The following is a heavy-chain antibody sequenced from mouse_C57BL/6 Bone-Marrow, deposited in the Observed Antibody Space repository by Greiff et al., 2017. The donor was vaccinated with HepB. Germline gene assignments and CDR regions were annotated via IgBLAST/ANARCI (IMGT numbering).Heavy chain of an antibody. CDR2: IHPNSGST. Sequence: VQLQQPGAELVKPGASVKLSCKASGYTFTSYWMHWVKQRPGQGLEWIGMIHPNSGSTNYNEKFKSKATLTVDKSSSTAYMQLSSLTSEDSAVYYCARLGVDGFPDYWGQGTTLTVSS. V-gene: IGHV1-64*01. CDR3: ARLGVDGFPDY. CDR1: GYTFTSYW. D-gene: IGHD2-3*01. J-gene: IGHJ2*01.